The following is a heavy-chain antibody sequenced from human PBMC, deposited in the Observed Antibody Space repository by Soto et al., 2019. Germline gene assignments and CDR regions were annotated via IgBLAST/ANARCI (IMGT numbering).Heavy chain of an antibody. J-gene: IGHJ5*02. CDR2: IYWDDNK. D-gene: IGHD1-20*01. CDR1: GFSLTTRGSG. Sequence: ITLKESAPALVKPTQPLTLTCKFSGFSLTTRGSGVGCIRQPPGKALEWLALIYWDDNKRYSSSLRNRLTIAKDASKNQVVLTMTNMDPVDTATYYCAHITGIGIYKSWFDPWGPGTLVTVSS. V-gene: IGHV2-5*02. CDR3: AHITGIGIYKSWFDP.